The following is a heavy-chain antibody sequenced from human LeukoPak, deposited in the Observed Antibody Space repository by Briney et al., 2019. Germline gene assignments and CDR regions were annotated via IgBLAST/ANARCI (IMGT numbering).Heavy chain of an antibody. Sequence: SGTLSLTCAVSGGSISSSNWWSWVRQPPGKGLEWIGEIYHSGSTNYNPSLKSRVTISVDKSKNQFSLKLSSVTAADTAVYYCARHRMGFGRHWYFDLWGRGTLVTVSS. V-gene: IGHV4-4*02. D-gene: IGHD3-10*01. CDR1: GGSISSSNW. CDR3: ARHRMGFGRHWYFDL. J-gene: IGHJ2*01. CDR2: IYHSGST.